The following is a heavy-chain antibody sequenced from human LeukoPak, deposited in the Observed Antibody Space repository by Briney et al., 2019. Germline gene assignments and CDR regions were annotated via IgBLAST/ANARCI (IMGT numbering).Heavy chain of an antibody. CDR2: IKQDGSEK. CDR3: AKGLRWNDY. V-gene: IGHV3-7*01. CDR1: GFTFTSYW. Sequence: GGSLRLSCAVSGFTFTSYWISWVRQAPGKGLEWVANIKQDGSEKYYVDSVKGRFTLSRDNAKNTLDLQMNTLRVEDTAVYYCAKGLRWNDYWGQGTLVTVSS. D-gene: IGHD4-23*01. J-gene: IGHJ4*02.